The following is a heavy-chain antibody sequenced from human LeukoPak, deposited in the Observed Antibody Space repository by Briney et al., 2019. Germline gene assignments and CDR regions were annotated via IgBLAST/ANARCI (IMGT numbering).Heavy chain of an antibody. V-gene: IGHV3-74*01. D-gene: IGHD3-22*01. CDR1: GFIFSNYW. CDR2: INTDGSSA. J-gene: IGHJ4*02. CDR3: ARSRASGYYDY. Sequence: GGSLRLSCAASGFIFSNYWMHWVRQAPRKGLVWVSRINTDGSSASYADSVKGRFTISRDNVKNTLYLQMNSLRAEDTAVYYCARSRASGYYDYWGQGTLVTVSS.